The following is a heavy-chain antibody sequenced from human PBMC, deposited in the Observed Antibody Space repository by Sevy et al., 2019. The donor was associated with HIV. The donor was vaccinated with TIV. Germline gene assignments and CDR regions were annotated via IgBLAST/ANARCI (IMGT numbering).Heavy chain of an antibody. D-gene: IGHD6-13*01. CDR1: GFTFSSYG. CDR2: IWYDGSEK. J-gene: IGHJ4*02. V-gene: IGHV3-33*01. Sequence: GGSLRLSCAASGFTFSSYGMHWVRQAPGKGLEWVAVIWYDGSEKYYADSVKGRFTISRDNSKNTLYLQMNSLRAEDTAVYYCARDISGGQQLEHFDFWGQRTLVTVSS. CDR3: ARDISGGQQLEHFDF.